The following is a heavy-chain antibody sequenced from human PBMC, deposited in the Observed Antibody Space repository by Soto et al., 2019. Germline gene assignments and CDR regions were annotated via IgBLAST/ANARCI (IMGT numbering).Heavy chain of an antibody. V-gene: IGHV5-51*01. CDR3: VKWGGYYYDSSGYYGFRAFDI. J-gene: IGHJ3*02. CDR2: IYPVDSDT. Sequence: GESLKISCKGSGYSFTSYWIGWVRQMPGKGLEWMGIIYPVDSDTRYSPSFQGQVTISADKYINTAYLQWSSLKASDTAMYYCVKWGGYYYDSSGYYGFRAFDIWGQGTMVTVSS. D-gene: IGHD3-22*01. CDR1: GYSFTSYW.